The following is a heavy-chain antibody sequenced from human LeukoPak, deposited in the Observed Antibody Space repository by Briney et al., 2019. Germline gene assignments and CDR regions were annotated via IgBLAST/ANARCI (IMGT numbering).Heavy chain of an antibody. CDR1: GGTFSSYA. J-gene: IGHJ4*02. Sequence: ASVKVSCKASGGTFSSYAISWVRQAPGQGLEWMGRIIPIFGTANYAQKFQGRVTITTDESTSTAYMELSSLRSEDTAVYYCARGMGATRVFDYWGQETLVTVSS. CDR3: ARGMGATRVFDY. D-gene: IGHD1-26*01. V-gene: IGHV1-69*05. CDR2: IIPIFGTA.